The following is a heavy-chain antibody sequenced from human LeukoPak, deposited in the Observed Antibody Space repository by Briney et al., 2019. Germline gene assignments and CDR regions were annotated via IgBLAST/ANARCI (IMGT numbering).Heavy chain of an antibody. D-gene: IGHD3-9*01. CDR2: IYSGGST. V-gene: IGHV3-53*01. Sequence: GGSLRLSCAASGFTVSSNYMSWVRQAPGEGLEWVSVIYSGGSTYYADSVKGRFTISRDNSKNTLYLQMNSLRAEDTAVYYCARDSADFDWSFDYWGQGTLVTVSS. CDR3: ARDSADFDWSFDY. CDR1: GFTVSSNY. J-gene: IGHJ4*02.